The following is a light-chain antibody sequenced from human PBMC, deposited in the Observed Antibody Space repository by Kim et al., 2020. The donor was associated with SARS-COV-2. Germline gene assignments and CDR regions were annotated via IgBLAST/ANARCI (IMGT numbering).Light chain of an antibody. V-gene: IGKV1-9*01. J-gene: IGKJ2*01. CDR2: TTS. Sequence: QLTQSPSSLSASVGDRVTITCRASQGIDNFLAWYQQKPGKAPNLLIYTTSTLQTGVPSRFSGSGSGTDFTLTISSLQPEDFATYYCQQLYSYPVTFGRWTKLEI. CDR3: QQLYSYPVT. CDR1: QGIDNF.